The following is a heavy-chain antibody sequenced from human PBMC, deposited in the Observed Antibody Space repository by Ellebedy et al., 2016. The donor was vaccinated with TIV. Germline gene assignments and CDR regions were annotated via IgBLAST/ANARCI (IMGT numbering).Heavy chain of an antibody. Sequence: KVSCKGSGYSFTTYWIGWVRQMPGIGLQWMGIIYPGDSETITRYSPSFQGHVTISVDNSINTAYLQWSSLKASDTAMYYCARQRERPFDFWGQGTLVTVSS. CDR2: IYPGDSET. D-gene: IGHD1-1*01. V-gene: IGHV5-51*01. CDR3: ARQRERPFDF. J-gene: IGHJ4*02. CDR1: GYSFTTYW.